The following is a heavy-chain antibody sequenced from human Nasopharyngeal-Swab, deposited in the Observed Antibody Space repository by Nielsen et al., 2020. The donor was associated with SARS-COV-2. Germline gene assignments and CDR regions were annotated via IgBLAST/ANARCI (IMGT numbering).Heavy chain of an antibody. D-gene: IGHD6-19*01. CDR1: GYTFTSYA. V-gene: IGHV1-3*01. CDR3: ARDGGAVAGPDY. CDR2: INAGNGNT. Sequence: ASVKVSCKASGYTFTSYAMHWVRQAPGQRLEWMGWINAGNGNTKYSQKFQGRVTITRDTSASTAYMELSSLRPEDTAVHYCARDGGAVAGPDYWGQGTLVTVSS. J-gene: IGHJ4*02.